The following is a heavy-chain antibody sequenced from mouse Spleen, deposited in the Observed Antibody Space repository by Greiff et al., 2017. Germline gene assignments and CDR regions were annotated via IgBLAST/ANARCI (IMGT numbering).Heavy chain of an antibody. CDR2: IDPENGDT. J-gene: IGHJ4*01. CDR3: ITCGEYVGYAMDY. D-gene: IGHD2-13*01. V-gene: IGHV14-4*01. Sequence: VQLPQSGAEPVRPGASVKLFCTASGFNIKDDHMHRGKQRPEQGLEWDGWIDPENGDTEYASKFQGKATITADTSSNTAYLQLSSLTSEDTAVYYCITCGEYVGYAMDYWGQGTSGTGSS. CDR1: GFNIKDDH.